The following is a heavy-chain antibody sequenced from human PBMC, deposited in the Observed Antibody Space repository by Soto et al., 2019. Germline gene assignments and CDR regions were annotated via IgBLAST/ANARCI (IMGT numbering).Heavy chain of an antibody. J-gene: IGHJ4*02. Sequence: QVQLVQSGAEVKKPGASVKVSCKASGYTFTSYGISWVRQAPGQGLEWMGWISAYNGNTNSAQKLQGRVTMTTDTSTSTAYMEFRSLRSDDTAVYYCARTYCSGGSCYSAIFDYWGQGTLVTVSS. CDR2: ISAYNGNT. CDR3: ARTYCSGGSCYSAIFDY. CDR1: GYTFTSYG. D-gene: IGHD2-15*01. V-gene: IGHV1-18*01.